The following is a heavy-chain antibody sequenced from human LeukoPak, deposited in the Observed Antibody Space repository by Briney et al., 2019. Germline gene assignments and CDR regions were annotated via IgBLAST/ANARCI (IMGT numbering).Heavy chain of an antibody. CDR2: INSDGSEG. V-gene: IGHV3-7*03. J-gene: IGHJ3*01. CDR3: ARSSYSSSSGV. CDR1: GFTFTNYW. D-gene: IGHD6-6*01. Sequence: GGSLRLSCAAAGFTFTNYWMSWSRQAPGKGLEWVASINSDGSEGYYADVVKGRFTISRDNAKNSLYLQINSLRAEDAAVYYCARSSYSSSSGVWGQGTMVTVSS.